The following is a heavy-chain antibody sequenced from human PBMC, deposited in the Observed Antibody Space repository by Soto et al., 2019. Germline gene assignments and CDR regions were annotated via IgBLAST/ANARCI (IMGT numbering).Heavy chain of an antibody. CDR3: ASHWGQAKRYYYYGMDV. CDR1: GGTFNSYA. J-gene: IGHJ6*02. V-gene: IGHV1-69*12. CDR2: IIRIFGTA. D-gene: IGHD7-27*01. Sequence: QVQLVQSGAEVKKPGSSVKVSCKASGGTFNSYAISWVRQAPGQGLEWMGGIIRIFGTADYAQKFQGRITITADESTSTAYKELSSLRSEDTAVYYCASHWGQAKRYYYYGMDVWGQGTTVTVSS.